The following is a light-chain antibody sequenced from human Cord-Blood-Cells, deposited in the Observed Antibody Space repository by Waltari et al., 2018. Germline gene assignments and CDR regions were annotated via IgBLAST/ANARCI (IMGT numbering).Light chain of an antibody. CDR1: RSDVVGYNY. Sequence: QSALTQPASVSGSPGQSLTISCTGTRSDVVGYNYVSWYQQHPGKAPKLMIYDVSNRPSGVSNRFSGSKSGNTASLTISGLQAEDEADYYCSSYTSSSTLVFGGGTKLTVL. V-gene: IGLV2-14*01. J-gene: IGLJ2*01. CDR3: SSYTSSSTLV. CDR2: DVS.